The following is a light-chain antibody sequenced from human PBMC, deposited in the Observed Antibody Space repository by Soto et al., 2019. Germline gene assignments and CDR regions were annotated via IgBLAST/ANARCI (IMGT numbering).Light chain of an antibody. CDR1: QSVRSN. Sequence: EIGMTQSPATLSVSPGERATLSYRASQSVRSNLAWYQHKPGQAPRLLIYGASTRATGVPARFTGSGSGTEFTLTISSLQSEDFALYYCQPYDDWLTFGGGTKVEIK. CDR3: QPYDDWLT. V-gene: IGKV3-15*01. CDR2: GAS. J-gene: IGKJ4*01.